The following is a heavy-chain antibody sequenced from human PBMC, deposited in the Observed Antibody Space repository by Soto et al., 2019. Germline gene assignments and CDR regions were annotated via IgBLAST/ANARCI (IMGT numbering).Heavy chain of an antibody. CDR1: GYSFTSYW. V-gene: IGHV5-51*01. CDR3: ARSQLLVYGMDV. CDR2: IYPGDSDT. J-gene: IGHJ6*02. Sequence: PXETLTISRKGSGYSFTSYWIGLVRQMPGKGLEWMGIIYPGDSDTRYSPSFQGQVTISADKSISTAYLQWSSLKASDTAMYYCARSQLLVYGMDVWGQGTTVTVSS. D-gene: IGHD2-2*01.